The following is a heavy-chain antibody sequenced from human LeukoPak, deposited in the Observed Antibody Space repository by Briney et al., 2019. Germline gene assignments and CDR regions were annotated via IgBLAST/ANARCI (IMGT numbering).Heavy chain of an antibody. CDR1: GFTVSSNY. CDR3: ARGGSYLSAFDI. D-gene: IGHD1-26*01. CDR2: IYSGGST. Sequence: GGSLRLSCAASGFTVSSNYMSWVRQAPGKGLEWVSIIYSGGSTFYAGSVKGRFTISRDNSKNTLYLQMNSLRAEDTAVYYCARGGSYLSAFDIWGQGTMVTVSS. V-gene: IGHV3-53*01. J-gene: IGHJ3*02.